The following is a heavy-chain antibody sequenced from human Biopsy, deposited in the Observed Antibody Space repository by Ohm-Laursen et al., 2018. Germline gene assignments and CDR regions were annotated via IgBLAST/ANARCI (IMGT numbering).Heavy chain of an antibody. CDR1: GYTFTSYD. J-gene: IGHJ4*02. V-gene: IGHV1-18*01. Sequence: SVKVSCKASGYTFTSYDISWVQQAPGQGLEWMGWISPYNDKTSYPPKLQDRVTMTADTSTNTAHMELRSLRSDDTAVYYCARVFCTSTTCYGLLDNWGQGTVVTVSS. CDR2: ISPYNDKT. D-gene: IGHD2/OR15-2a*01. CDR3: ARVFCTSTTCYGLLDN.